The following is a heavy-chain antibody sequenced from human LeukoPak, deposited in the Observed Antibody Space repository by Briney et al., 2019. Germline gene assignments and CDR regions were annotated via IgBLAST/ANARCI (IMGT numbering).Heavy chain of an antibody. J-gene: IGHJ3*02. D-gene: IGHD7-27*01. V-gene: IGHV4-4*07. CDR2: IYTSGST. CDR1: GGSISNYY. CDR3: ARGLSGDPNVFDI. Sequence: SGTLSLTCRVSGGSISNYYWTWIRQPAGKGLEWIGRIYTSGSTNYNPSLKSRVTMPVHTSKNQFSLKMSSVTAADTAVYYCARGLSGDPNVFDIWGLGTMVTVSS.